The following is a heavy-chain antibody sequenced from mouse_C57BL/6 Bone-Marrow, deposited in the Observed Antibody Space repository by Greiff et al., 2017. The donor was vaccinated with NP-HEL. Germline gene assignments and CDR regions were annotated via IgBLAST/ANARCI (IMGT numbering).Heavy chain of an antibody. CDR3: AKGGSIWYFDV. J-gene: IGHJ1*03. CDR2: ISSGSSTI. D-gene: IGHD1-1*02. V-gene: IGHV5-17*01. CDR1: GFTFSDYG. Sequence: EVHLVESGGGLVKPGGSLKLSCAASGFTFSDYGMHWVRQAPEKGLEWVAYISSGSSTIYYADTVKGRFTISRDNAKNTLFLQMTSLRSEDTAMYYCAKGGSIWYFDVWGTGTTVTVSS.